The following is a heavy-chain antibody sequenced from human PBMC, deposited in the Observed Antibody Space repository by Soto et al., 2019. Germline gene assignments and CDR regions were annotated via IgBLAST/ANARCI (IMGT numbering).Heavy chain of an antibody. J-gene: IGHJ4*02. CDR1: GGSISSYY. D-gene: IGHD3-10*01. CDR2: IYYSGST. CDR3: ARVGGFGATTIDY. Sequence: SETLSLTCTVSGGSISSYYWSWIRQPPGKGLECIGYIYYSGSTNYNPSLKSRVTISVDTSKNQFSLKLSSVTAADTAVYYCARVGGFGATTIDYWGQGTLVTVSS. V-gene: IGHV4-59*08.